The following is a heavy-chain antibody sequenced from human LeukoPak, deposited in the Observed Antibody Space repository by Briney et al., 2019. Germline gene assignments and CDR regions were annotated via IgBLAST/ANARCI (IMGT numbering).Heavy chain of an antibody. J-gene: IGHJ4*02. Sequence: GGSLRLSCAASGFTFSSYAMSWVRQAPGKGLEWVSAISGSGGSTYYADSVKGRFTISRDNSKNTLYLQMNSLRAEDTAVYYCAKAANEFRELLFFFYFDYWGQGTLVTVSS. CDR2: ISGSGGST. D-gene: IGHD3-10*01. CDR3: AKAANEFRELLFFFYFDY. CDR1: GFTFSSYA. V-gene: IGHV3-23*01.